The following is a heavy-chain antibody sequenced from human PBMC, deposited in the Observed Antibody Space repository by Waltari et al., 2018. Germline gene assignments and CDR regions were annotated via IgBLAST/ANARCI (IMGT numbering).Heavy chain of an antibody. J-gene: IGHJ3*02. Sequence: QLQLQESGPGLVKPSETLSLTCTVSGGSISSSSYYWGWIRQPPGTGLEWIGSIYYSGSTYYNPSLKSRVTISVDTSKNQFSLKLSSVTAADTAVYYCATSRVAYCSSTSCYRGAFDIWGQGTMVTVSS. V-gene: IGHV4-39*01. D-gene: IGHD2-2*01. CDR1: GGSISSSSYY. CDR3: ATSRVAYCSSTSCYRGAFDI. CDR2: IYYSGST.